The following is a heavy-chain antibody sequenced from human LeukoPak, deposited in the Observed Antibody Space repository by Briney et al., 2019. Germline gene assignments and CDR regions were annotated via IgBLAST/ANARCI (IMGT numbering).Heavy chain of an antibody. D-gene: IGHD3-10*01. J-gene: IGHJ4*02. Sequence: ASVKVSCKASGGTFSSYVITWVRQAPGQGLEWMGGFDPEDGETIYAQKFQGRVTMTEDTSTDTAYMELSSLRSEDTAVYYCATLWWYYYGSGSRQGGDYWGQGTLVTVSS. CDR2: FDPEDGET. V-gene: IGHV1-24*01. CDR1: GGTFSSYV. CDR3: ATLWWYYYGSGSRQGGDY.